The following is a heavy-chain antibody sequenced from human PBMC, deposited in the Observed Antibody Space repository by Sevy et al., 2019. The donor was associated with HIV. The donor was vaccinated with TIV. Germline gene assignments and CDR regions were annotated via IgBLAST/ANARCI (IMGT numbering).Heavy chain of an antibody. CDR2: INANGDGR. J-gene: IGHJ5*02. D-gene: IGHD2-15*01. V-gene: IGHV3-64D*06. CDR1: GFTLSNYV. Sequence: GGSLRLSCSDSGFTLSNYVVHWVRQAPGKGLEYVSEINANGDGRYYADSVRGRFTISRDNSKNTLYLEMGSLRVEETAEYYCVKKNSGGWYDLWGQGALVTVSS. CDR3: VKKNSGGWYDL.